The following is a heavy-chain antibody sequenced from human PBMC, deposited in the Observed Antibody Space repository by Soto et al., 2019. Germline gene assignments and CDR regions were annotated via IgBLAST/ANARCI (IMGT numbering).Heavy chain of an antibody. J-gene: IGHJ4*02. CDR1: GYSFAGHW. CDR3: ARQIYDSDTGPNFQYYFES. D-gene: IGHD3-22*01. Sequence: PGESLKISCKGSGYSFAGHWITWVRQKPGKGLEWMGRIDPSDSQTYYSPSFRGHVTISVTKSITTVFLQWSSLRASDTAMYYCARQIYDSDTGPNFQYYFESWGQGTPVTVSS. V-gene: IGHV5-10-1*01. CDR2: IDPSDSQT.